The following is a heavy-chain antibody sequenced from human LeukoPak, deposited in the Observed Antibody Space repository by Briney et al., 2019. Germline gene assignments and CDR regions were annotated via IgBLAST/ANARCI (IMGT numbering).Heavy chain of an antibody. Sequence: SQTLSLTCTVSGGSINNGDYYWSWIRQPPGKGLEWIGYIYYSGSTYYIPSLKRRVTISVDTSKNQFSLKLTSVTAADTAVYYCAGNYFFSMDVWGKGTTVTVSS. CDR2: IYYSGST. V-gene: IGHV4-30-4*08. J-gene: IGHJ6*03. CDR3: AGNYFFSMDV. CDR1: GGSINNGDYY.